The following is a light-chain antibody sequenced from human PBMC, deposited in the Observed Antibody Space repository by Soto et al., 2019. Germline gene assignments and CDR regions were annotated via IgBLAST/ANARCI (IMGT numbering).Light chain of an antibody. CDR2: QTS. CDR1: QYINTR. J-gene: IGKJ1*01. CDR3: HQRQSWPRT. Sequence: MTQSPSSLSASVGDRVTITCRASQYINTRLAWYRPRPGQAPRLLIYQTSIRAAGIPARFSASGSGTDFTLTISDVQPEDFALYYCHQRQSWPRTFGQGTKVDI. V-gene: IGKV3D-15*03.